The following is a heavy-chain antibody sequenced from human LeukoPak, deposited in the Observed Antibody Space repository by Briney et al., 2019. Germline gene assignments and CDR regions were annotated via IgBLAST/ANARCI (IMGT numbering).Heavy chain of an antibody. J-gene: IGHJ4*02. CDR3: AREVTTYYYDSSGYSPFDY. Sequence: ASVKVSCKASGYTFTSYGISWVRQAPGQGLEWMGWISAYNGNTNYAQKLQGRVTMTTDTSTSTAYMEPRSLRSDDTAVYYRAREVTTYYYDSSGYSPFDYWGQGTLVTVSS. D-gene: IGHD3-22*01. CDR2: ISAYNGNT. CDR1: GYTFTSYG. V-gene: IGHV1-18*01.